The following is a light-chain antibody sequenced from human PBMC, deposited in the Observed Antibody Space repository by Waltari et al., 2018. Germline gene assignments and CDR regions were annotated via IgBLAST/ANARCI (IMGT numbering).Light chain of an antibody. CDR1: SSHIGRKY. CDR2: RHN. CDR3: AARDDSVSGPV. V-gene: IGLV1-47*01. Sequence: SVLTQPPSASGTPGQRVTISCSGSSSHIGRKYVYWYQQLPGTAPKLLIYRHNQRPSRVPDRVSGSKSGTSASLAISGLGSGDEADYYCAARDDSVSGPVFGGGTKLSVL. J-gene: IGLJ3*02.